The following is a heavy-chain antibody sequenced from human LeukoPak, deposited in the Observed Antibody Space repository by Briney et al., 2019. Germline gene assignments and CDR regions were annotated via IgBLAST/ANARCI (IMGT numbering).Heavy chain of an antibody. CDR2: IYTSGST. CDR1: GGSISSYY. J-gene: IGHJ4*02. V-gene: IGHV4-4*07. D-gene: IGHD6-13*01. CDR3: ARMDSSSWYYFDY. Sequence: SETLSLTCTVSGGSISSYYWSWIRQPPGEGLEWIGRIYTSGSTNYNPSLKSRVTMSVDTSKNQFSLKLSSVTAADTAVYYCARMDSSSWYYFDYWGQGTLVTVSS.